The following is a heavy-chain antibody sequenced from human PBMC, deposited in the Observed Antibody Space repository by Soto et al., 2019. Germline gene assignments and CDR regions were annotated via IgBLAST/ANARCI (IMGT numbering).Heavy chain of an antibody. CDR1: GFTFSDYY. CDR3: ARVLRFLEWFPGWFDP. J-gene: IGHJ5*02. D-gene: IGHD3-3*01. V-gene: IGHV3-11*01. CDR2: ISSSGSTI. Sequence: VGSLRLSCAASGFTFSDYYMSWIRQAPGKGLEWVSYISSSGSTIYYADSVKGRFTISRDNAKNSLYLQMNSLRAEDTAVYYCARVLRFLEWFPGWFDPWGQGTLVTVSS.